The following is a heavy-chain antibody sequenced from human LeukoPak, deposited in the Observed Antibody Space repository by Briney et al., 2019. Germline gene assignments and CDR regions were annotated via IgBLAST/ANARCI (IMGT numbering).Heavy chain of an antibody. CDR2: INPNSGGT. CDR1: GYTFTGYC. CDR3: ARGGNGYSYGPSDPGLY. D-gene: IGHD5-18*01. J-gene: IGHJ4*02. Sequence: ASVKVSCKASGYTFTGYCMHWVRQVPGQGLEWMGWINPNSGGTNYAQKFQGRVTMTRDTSISTAYMELSRLRSDDTAVYYCARGGNGYSYGPSDPGLYWGQGTLVTVSS. V-gene: IGHV1-2*02.